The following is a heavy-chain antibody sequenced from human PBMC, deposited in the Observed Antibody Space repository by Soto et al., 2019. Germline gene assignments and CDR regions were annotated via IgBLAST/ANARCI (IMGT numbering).Heavy chain of an antibody. CDR3: ARLQYSSSSGVNYYGLDV. J-gene: IGHJ6*02. Sequence: SQTLSLTCAISGDSVSSNSAAWNWIWQSPSRGLEWLGRTYYRSKWYNDYAVSVKSRITINPDTSKNQFSLQLNSVTPEDTAVYYCARLQYSSSSGVNYYGLDVWAQGTTVTVSS. V-gene: IGHV6-1*01. CDR1: GDSVSSNSAA. D-gene: IGHD6-6*01. CDR2: TYYRSKWYN.